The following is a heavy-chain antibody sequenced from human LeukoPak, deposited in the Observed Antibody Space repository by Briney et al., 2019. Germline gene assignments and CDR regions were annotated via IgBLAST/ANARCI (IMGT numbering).Heavy chain of an antibody. Sequence: APVKVSCKASGYTFTSYGISWVRQAPGQGLEWMGWISAYNGNTNYAQKLQGRVTMTTDTSTSTAYMELRSLRSDDTAVYYCARGTLRYFDWLLTGYFDYWGQGTLVTVSS. CDR2: ISAYNGNT. D-gene: IGHD3-9*01. J-gene: IGHJ4*02. CDR1: GYTFTSYG. CDR3: ARGTLRYFDWLLTGYFDY. V-gene: IGHV1-18*01.